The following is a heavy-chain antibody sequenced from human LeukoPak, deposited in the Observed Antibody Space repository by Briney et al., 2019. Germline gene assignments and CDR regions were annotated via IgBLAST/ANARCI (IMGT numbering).Heavy chain of an antibody. CDR3: ARDGGSGNAKKKIYYYYGMDV. CDR1: GFTFSDYY. D-gene: IGHD3-10*01. CDR2: ISSSSSYT. V-gene: IGHV3-11*06. J-gene: IGHJ6*04. Sequence: GGSLRLSCAASGFTFSDYYMSWIRQAPGKGLEWVSYISSSSSYTNYADSVKGRFTISRDNAKNSLYLQMNSLRAEDTAVYYCARDGGSGNAKKKIYYYYGMDVWGKGTTVTVSS.